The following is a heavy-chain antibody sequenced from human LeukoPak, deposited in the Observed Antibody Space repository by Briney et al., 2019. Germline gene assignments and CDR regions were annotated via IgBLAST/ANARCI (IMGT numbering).Heavy chain of an antibody. CDR3: ARDRRQRDYFDF. D-gene: IGHD1-1*01. CDR1: GGSITIRNYY. Sequence: PSETLSLTCTVSGGSITIRNYYWAWIRQPPGRQLEWIGSVYSSGSLYYNPSLKSRVTISVDTSNNHFSLRLNSVTAADTAVYYCARDRRQRDYFDFWGRGARVTVSS. V-gene: IGHV4-39*07. CDR2: VYSSGSL. J-gene: IGHJ4*02.